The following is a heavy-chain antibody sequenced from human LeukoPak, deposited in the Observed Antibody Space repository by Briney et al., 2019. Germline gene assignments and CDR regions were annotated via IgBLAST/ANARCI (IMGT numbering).Heavy chain of an antibody. CDR2: IKGDESEK. CDR3: AKEGTITAYNFDY. J-gene: IGHJ4*02. Sequence: PGGSLRLSCAASGFTFSSFYMSWVRQAPGKGLEWVANIKGDESEKYYVDSVKGRFTTSRDNAKNSLYLQMNSLRAEDTAVYYCAKEGTITAYNFDYWGQGTLVTVSS. D-gene: IGHD5-12*01. V-gene: IGHV3-7*05. CDR1: GFTFSSFY.